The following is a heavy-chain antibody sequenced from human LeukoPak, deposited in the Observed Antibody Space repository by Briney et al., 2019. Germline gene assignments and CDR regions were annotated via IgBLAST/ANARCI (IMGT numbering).Heavy chain of an antibody. CDR3: AKDQQQLVFPYYFDY. Sequence: GGSLRLSCAASGFTFSSYSMTWVRQAPGKGLEWVSALSGSGGSTFYADSVKGRFTISRDNSKNTLYLQMNSLRAEDAAIYYCAKDQQQLVFPYYFDYWGQGTLVTVSS. CDR2: LSGSGGST. J-gene: IGHJ4*02. CDR1: GFTFSSYS. D-gene: IGHD6-13*01. V-gene: IGHV3-23*01.